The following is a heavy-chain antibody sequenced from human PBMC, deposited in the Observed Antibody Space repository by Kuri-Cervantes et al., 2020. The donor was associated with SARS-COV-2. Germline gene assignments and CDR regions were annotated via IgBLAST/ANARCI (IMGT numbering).Heavy chain of an antibody. CDR2: IYHSGST. V-gene: IGHV4-38-2*01. J-gene: IGHJ4*02. CDR3: ARSVCSGGSCRLKGGPYYFDY. CDR1: GYSISSGYY. Sequence: SQTLSLTCAVSGYSISSGYYWGWIRQPPGKGLEWIGSIYHSGSTYYNPSLKSRVTISVDTSKNQFSLKLSSVTAADTAVYHCARSVCSGGSCRLKGGPYYFDYWGQGTLVTVSS. D-gene: IGHD2-15*01.